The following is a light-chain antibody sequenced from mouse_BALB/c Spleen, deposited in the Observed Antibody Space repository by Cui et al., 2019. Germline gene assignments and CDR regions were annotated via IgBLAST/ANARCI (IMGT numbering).Light chain of an antibody. CDR1: SSVSY. Sequence: QIIPTQTLAIVPASPGEKVTMTCSASSSVSYMYWYQQKPGSSPRLLIYDTSNLASGVPARFSGSGSGTSYSLTISRMEAEDAATYYCQQWSSYPRTFGGGTKLEIK. J-gene: IGKJ1*01. CDR3: QQWSSYPRT. CDR2: DTS. V-gene: IGKV4-55*01.